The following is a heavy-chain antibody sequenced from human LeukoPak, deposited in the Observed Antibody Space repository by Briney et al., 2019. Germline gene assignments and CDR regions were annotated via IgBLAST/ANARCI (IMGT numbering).Heavy chain of an antibody. CDR3: ARDRGPTRYDDSYLNWFDP. D-gene: IGHD4-17*01. Sequence: GSSVKVSCKASGGTFSSYAISWVRQAPGQGLEWMGGIIPILGTANYAQKFQGRVTITADESTSTAYMELSSLRAEDTAVYYCARDRGPTRYDDSYLNWFDPWGQGTLVTVSS. J-gene: IGHJ5*02. V-gene: IGHV1-69*01. CDR2: IIPILGTA. CDR1: GGTFSSYA.